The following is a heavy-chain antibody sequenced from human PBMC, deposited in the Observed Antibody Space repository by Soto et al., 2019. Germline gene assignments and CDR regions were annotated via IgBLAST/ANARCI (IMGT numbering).Heavy chain of an antibody. D-gene: IGHD3-3*01. V-gene: IGHV3-30*18. Sequence: QVQLVESGGGVVQPGKSLRLSCAASGFTFSSYGMHWVRQAPGKGLEWVAVISYDGSNKYYADSVKGRFTISRDNSKNTLYLQMNSMRDEDTAVYYCAKGAPTKGFLEWFKGGMDVWGQGTTVTVSS. CDR1: GFTFSSYG. CDR3: AKGAPTKGFLEWFKGGMDV. J-gene: IGHJ6*02. CDR2: ISYDGSNK.